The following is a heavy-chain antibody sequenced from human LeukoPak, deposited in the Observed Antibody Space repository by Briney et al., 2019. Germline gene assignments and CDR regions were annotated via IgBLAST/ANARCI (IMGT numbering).Heavy chain of an antibody. CDR3: AKVRVPGYSYGEDFDY. V-gene: IGHV3-23*01. CDR1: GFTFSSYS. D-gene: IGHD5-18*01. J-gene: IGHJ4*02. Sequence: GGSLRLSCAASGFTFSSYSMNWVRQAPGKGLEWVSAISGSGGSTYYADSVKGRFTISRDNSKNTLYLQMNSLRAEDTAVYYCAKVRVPGYSYGEDFDYWGQGTLVTVSS. CDR2: ISGSGGST.